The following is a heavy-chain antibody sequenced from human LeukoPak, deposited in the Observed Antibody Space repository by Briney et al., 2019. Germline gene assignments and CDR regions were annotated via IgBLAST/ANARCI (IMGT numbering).Heavy chain of an antibody. CDR3: AREQRDDSSGYYYYYYYYYGMDV. CDR1: GFTFSSYW. V-gene: IGHV3-7*01. Sequence: GGSLRLSCAASGFTFSSYWMSWVRQAPGKGLEWVANIKQDGSEKYYVDSVKGRFTISRDNAKNSLYLQMNSLRAEDTAVYYCAREQRDDSSGYYYYYYYYYGMDVWGQGTTVTVSS. D-gene: IGHD3-22*01. CDR2: IKQDGSEK. J-gene: IGHJ6*02.